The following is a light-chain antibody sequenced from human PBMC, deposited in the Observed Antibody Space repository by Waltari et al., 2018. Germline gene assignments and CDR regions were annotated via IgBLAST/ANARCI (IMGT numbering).Light chain of an antibody. J-gene: IGLJ3*02. Sequence: QSALTQPASVSGSPGQSITISCTGSSSDVGAYNYVSWYQQHPGKAPKLMIYDVTNRASGFSNRCSGSKSGNTASLTISGLQSDDEADYYCCSYAGTSTFVVFGGGTKLTVL. CDR2: DVT. CDR3: CSYAGTSTFVV. V-gene: IGLV2-23*02. CDR1: SSDVGAYNY.